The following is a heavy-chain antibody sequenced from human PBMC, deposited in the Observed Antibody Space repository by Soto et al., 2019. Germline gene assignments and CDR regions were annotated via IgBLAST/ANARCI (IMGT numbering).Heavy chain of an antibody. D-gene: IGHD1-26*01. CDR1: GFTFSSDW. Sequence: AQLVEAGGGLVQPGGSLRLSCAASGFTFSSDWMHWVRQAPGEGLVWVSRVNPDGSSTNYADSVKGRFTISRDNAKNTLYLQMNSLTAEDTAVYYCARGRSGKNGYFDYWGQGTQVTVSS. V-gene: IGHV3-74*01. CDR3: ARGRSGKNGYFDY. CDR2: VNPDGSST. J-gene: IGHJ4*02.